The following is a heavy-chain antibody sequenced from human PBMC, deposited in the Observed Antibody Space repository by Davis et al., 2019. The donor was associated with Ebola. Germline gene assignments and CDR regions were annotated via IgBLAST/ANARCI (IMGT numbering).Heavy chain of an antibody. V-gene: IGHV3-33*01. CDR2: IWYDGSNK. J-gene: IGHJ4*02. CDR1: EFTFSSYG. CDR3: ARVDENGDTDY. Sequence: GESLKISCAASEFTFSSYGMHWVRQAPGKGLEWVAVIWYDGSNKYYADSVKGRFTTSRDNSKNTLYLQMNSLRAEDTAVYFCARVDENGDTDYWGQGTLVTVSS. D-gene: IGHD4-17*01.